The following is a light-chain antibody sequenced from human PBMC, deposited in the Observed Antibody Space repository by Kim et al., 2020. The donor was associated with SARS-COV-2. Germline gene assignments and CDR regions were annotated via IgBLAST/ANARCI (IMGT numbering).Light chain of an antibody. Sequence: QSVLTQPASVSGSPAQSITISCTGTSSDVGGYNYVSWYQQYPAKAPKLMLYDVTKRPSGVSNRFSGSKSGNTASLTISGLQAEDDADYYCSSYRSSGYVFGTGTKVTVL. J-gene: IGLJ1*01. V-gene: IGLV2-14*03. CDR1: SSDVGGYNY. CDR2: DVT. CDR3: SSYRSSGYV.